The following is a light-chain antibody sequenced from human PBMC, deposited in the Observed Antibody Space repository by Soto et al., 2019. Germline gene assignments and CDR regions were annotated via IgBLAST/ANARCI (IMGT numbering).Light chain of an antibody. V-gene: IGLV2-14*03. CDR1: NKTIVGYNY. CDR3: SSYTTSNTRQIV. CDR2: DVS. Sequence: SVLNPPSSRSWSPRKSLPIFSPGNNKTIVGYNYVSWYQHHPGKAPKLIIFDVSNRPSGVSNPFSGSKSGNTASLTISALQPEDEADYYCSSYTTSNTRQIVFGTGTKVTVL. J-gene: IGLJ1*01.